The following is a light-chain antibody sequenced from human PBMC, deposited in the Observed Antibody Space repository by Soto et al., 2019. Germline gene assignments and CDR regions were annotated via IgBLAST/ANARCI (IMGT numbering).Light chain of an antibody. CDR1: SSDVGGYNY. CDR3: CSYTSTSTLYV. V-gene: IGLV2-14*01. CDR2: EVS. Sequence: QSVLTQPDSVSGSPGQSITISCTGTSSDVGGYNYVSWYQQHPGKAPKLMIYEVSNRPSGVSNRFSGSKSGNTASLTISGLQAEDEADYHCCSYTSTSTLYVFGTGTKLTVL. J-gene: IGLJ1*01.